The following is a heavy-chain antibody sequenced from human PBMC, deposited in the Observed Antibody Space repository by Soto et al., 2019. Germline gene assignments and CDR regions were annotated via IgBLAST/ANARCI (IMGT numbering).Heavy chain of an antibody. CDR1: GGTFSSYA. Sequence: SVKVSCKASGGTFSSYAISWVRQTPGQGLEWMGGIIPIFGTANYAQKFQGRVTITADESTSTAYMELSSLRSEDTAVYYCARGVGAAAGYDAFDIWGQGTMVTVSS. CDR3: ARGVGAAAGYDAFDI. CDR2: IIPIFGTA. D-gene: IGHD6-13*01. V-gene: IGHV1-69*13. J-gene: IGHJ3*02.